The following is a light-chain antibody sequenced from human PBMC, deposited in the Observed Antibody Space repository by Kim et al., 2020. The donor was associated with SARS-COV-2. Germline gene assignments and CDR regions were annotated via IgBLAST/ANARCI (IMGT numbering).Light chain of an antibody. CDR2: GNI. J-gene: IGLJ2*01. V-gene: IGLV1-40*01. CDR1: SSNIGAGVD. CDR3: QSYDSRNVI. Sequence: QSVLTQPPSVSGAPGQRVTISCTGSSSNIGAGVDVHWYQQVPGTAPKLLIYGNINRPSGVPDRFSGSKSGTSASLAITGLQAEDEADYYCQSYDSRNVIFGGGTKVTVL.